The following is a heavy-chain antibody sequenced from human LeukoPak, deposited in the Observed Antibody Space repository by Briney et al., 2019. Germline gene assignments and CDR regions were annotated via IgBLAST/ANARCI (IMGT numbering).Heavy chain of an antibody. CDR2: RCSCSGST. D-gene: IGHD1-1*01. J-gene: IGHJ4*02. V-gene: IGHV3-23*01. CDR1: GCTFSNYA. Sequence: GGSLRLSCAASGCTFSNYAMTWVRHAPGKGLEWVSARCSCSGSTFYEDSVKGRFTISRDNSKNTLYLQMNSLRAAETAVYYSVAPHNRTDYWGQGTLVTLSS. CDR3: VAPHNRTDY.